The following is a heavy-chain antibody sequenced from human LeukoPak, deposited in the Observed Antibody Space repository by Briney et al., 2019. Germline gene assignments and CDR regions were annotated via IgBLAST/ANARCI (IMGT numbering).Heavy chain of an antibody. J-gene: IGHJ4*02. CDR1: GFTFSSYG. D-gene: IGHD6-13*01. CDR3: AKSESGSSWSLPFDY. V-gene: IGHV3-30*02. Sequence: PGGSLRLSCAASGFTFSSYGMHWVRQAPGKRLEWVAFIRYDGSNKYYADSVKGRFTISRDNSKNTLYLQMNSLRAEDMALYYCAKSESGSSWSLPFDYWGQGTLVSVSS. CDR2: IRYDGSNK.